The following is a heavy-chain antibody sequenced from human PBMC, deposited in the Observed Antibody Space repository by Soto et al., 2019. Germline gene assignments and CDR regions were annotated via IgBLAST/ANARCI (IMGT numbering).Heavy chain of an antibody. J-gene: IGHJ6*04. Sequence: PSETLSLTCAVYGWSFTDLYWSWIRQPPGKGLEWIGEINHSGSTNYNPSLKSRVTISVDTSKNQFSLKLTSVTAADSAVYYCARGFVPVAMLDVWGKGTTVTVSS. CDR2: INHSGST. CDR1: GWSFTDLY. D-gene: IGHD2-2*01. CDR3: ARGFVPVAMLDV. V-gene: IGHV4-34*01.